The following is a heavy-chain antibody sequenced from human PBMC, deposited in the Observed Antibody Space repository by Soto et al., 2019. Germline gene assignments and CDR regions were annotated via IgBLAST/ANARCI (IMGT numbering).Heavy chain of an antibody. J-gene: IGHJ3*02. CDR2: FDPEDGET. V-gene: IGHV1-24*01. CDR3: ATGRDSVVTLRQDAFDI. D-gene: IGHD3-22*01. CDR1: GYTLTELS. Sequence: ASVKVSCKVSGYTLTELSMHWVRQAPGKGLEWMGGFDPEDGETIYAQKFQGRVTMTEDTSTDTAYMELSSLRSEDTAVYYCATGRDSVVTLRQDAFDIWGQGTMVTVSS.